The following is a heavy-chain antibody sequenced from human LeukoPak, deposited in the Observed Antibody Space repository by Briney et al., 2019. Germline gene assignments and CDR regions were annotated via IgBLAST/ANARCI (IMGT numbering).Heavy chain of an antibody. J-gene: IGHJ6*02. V-gene: IGHV4-59*12. Sequence: SETLSLTCTVSGGSISSYYWSWIRQPPGKGLEWIGYIYYSGSTNYNPSLKSRVTISVDTSKNQFSLKLSSVTAADTAVYYCASDQDYYGSGSSTRYYYGMDVWGQGTTVTVSS. CDR2: IYYSGST. CDR1: GGSISSYY. CDR3: ASDQDYYGSGSSTRYYYGMDV. D-gene: IGHD3-10*01.